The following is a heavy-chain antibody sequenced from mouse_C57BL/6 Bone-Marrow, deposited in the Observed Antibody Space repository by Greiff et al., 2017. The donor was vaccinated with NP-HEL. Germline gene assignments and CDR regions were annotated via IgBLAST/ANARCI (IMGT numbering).Heavy chain of an antibody. Sequence: QVQLQQPGAELVKPGASVKLSCKASGYTFTSYWMHWVKQRPGRGLEWIGRIDPNSGGTKYNEKFKSKATLTVDKPSSTAYMQLSSLTSQYSAVYFFGFTTVVAHYAMGYWGQGTSVTVSS. V-gene: IGHV1-72*01. CDR1: GYTFTSYW. D-gene: IGHD1-1*01. J-gene: IGHJ4*01. CDR2: IDPNSGGT. CDR3: GFTTVVAHYAMGY.